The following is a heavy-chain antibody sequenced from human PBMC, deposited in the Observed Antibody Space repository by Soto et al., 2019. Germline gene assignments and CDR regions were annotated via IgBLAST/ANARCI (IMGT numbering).Heavy chain of an antibody. CDR1: GFTFSSYD. CDR2: IGTAGDT. V-gene: IGHV3-13*01. CDR3: ARAAPLEDDFWSGYAFDI. D-gene: IGHD3-3*01. Sequence: LSLTCAASGFTFSSYDMHWVRQATGKGLEWVSAIGTAGDTYYPGSVKGRFTISRENAKNSLYLQMNSLRAGDTAVYYCARAAPLEDDFWSGYAFDIWGQGTMVTVSS. J-gene: IGHJ3*02.